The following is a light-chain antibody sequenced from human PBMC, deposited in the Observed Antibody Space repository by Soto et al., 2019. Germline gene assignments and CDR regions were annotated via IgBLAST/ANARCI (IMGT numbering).Light chain of an antibody. CDR2: DVS. Sequence: QSALTQPRSVSGSPGQSVTISCTGTASDVGGYSYVSWYQQHPGKVPKLMIYDVSKWPSGVPDRFSGSKSVNTASLTISGLQAEDEGDYYCCSYAGAYTFVFGTGTTVTVL. V-gene: IGLV2-11*01. CDR3: CSYAGAYTFV. CDR1: ASDVGGYSY. J-gene: IGLJ1*01.